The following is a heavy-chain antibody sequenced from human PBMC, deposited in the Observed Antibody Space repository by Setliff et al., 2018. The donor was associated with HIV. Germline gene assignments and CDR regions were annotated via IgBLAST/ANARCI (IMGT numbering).Heavy chain of an antibody. Sequence: PGGSLRLSCAASGFAFSTYGMHWVRQAPGKGLEWVAFIQYDGKRIYYGESVNGRFTISRDNSKNTLYLQMNSLRIEDTAVYYCVKGFECGGDCYSAFDYWGQGNLVTVS. V-gene: IGHV3-30*02. CDR3: VKGFECGGDCYSAFDY. CDR2: IQYDGKRI. J-gene: IGHJ4*02. D-gene: IGHD2-21*02. CDR1: GFAFSTYG.